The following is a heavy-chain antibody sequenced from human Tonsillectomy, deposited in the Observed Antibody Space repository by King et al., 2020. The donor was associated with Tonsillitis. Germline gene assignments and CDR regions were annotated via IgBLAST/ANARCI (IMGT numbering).Heavy chain of an antibody. CDR1: GYTFTSYA. Sequence: EQLVQSGSELKKPGASVKVSCKASGYTFTSYAMNWVRQAPGQGLEWMGWINTNTGNPTYAQGFTGRFVFSLDTSVSTAYLQISSLKAEDTDVYYCAIDNRGPHSSVWYPSIDYWGQGTLVTVSS. CDR3: AIDNRGPHSSVWYPSIDY. J-gene: IGHJ4*02. D-gene: IGHD6-19*01. CDR2: INTNTGNP. V-gene: IGHV7-4-1*02.